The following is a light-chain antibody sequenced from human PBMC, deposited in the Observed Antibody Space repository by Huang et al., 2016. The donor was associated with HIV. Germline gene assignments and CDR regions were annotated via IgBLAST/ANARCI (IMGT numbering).Light chain of an antibody. CDR3: LQYYSVPQT. CDR2: WAT. Sequence: DIVMTQSPDSLAVSPGERATINCKSSQSLLYSLSKKNYLAWFQQKPGRPPKLLIYWATTRESRVPDRFSGSGSGTDFTLTINNLQAEDVAVYFCLQYYSVPQTFGHGTKVEIK. CDR1: QSLLYSLSKKNY. V-gene: IGKV4-1*01. J-gene: IGKJ1*01.